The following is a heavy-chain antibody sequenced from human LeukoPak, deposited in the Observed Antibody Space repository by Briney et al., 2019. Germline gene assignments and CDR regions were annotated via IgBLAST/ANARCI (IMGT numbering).Heavy chain of an antibody. Sequence: GGSLRLSCASSGLTVGFKCMSWVRQAPGKGLDWVSIIYSGGSSYYADSVKGTFTVYRDTSKNTLYLQMNSLRAEDTAVYYCATRPDGNDVPYFDYWGQGTLVTVSS. V-gene: IGHV3-66*01. J-gene: IGHJ4*02. CDR3: ATRPDGNDVPYFDY. CDR2: IYSGGSS. D-gene: IGHD5-12*01. CDR1: GLTVGFKC.